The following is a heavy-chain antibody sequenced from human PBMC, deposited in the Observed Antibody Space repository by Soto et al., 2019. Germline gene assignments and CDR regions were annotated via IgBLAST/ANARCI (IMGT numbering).Heavy chain of an antibody. CDR3: ARDIRGYSRAFDY. J-gene: IGHJ4*02. V-gene: IGHV4-30-4*02. D-gene: IGHD5-18*01. CDR2: ISYTGRT. CDR1: GGSISSDNYY. Sequence: SETLSLTCTVSGGSISSDNYYCSWIRQLPAKGLEWIGYISYTGRTSYNPSLRSRVAISLDTSSNQFSLKLTSVTAADTAVYYCARDIRGYSRAFDYWGQGTLVTVSS.